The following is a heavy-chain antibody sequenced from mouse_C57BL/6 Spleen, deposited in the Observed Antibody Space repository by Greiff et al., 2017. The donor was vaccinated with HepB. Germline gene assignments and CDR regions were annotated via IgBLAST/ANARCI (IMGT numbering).Heavy chain of an antibody. CDR2: ISSGSSTI. CDR1: GFTFSDYG. V-gene: IGHV5-17*01. Sequence: DVMLVESGGGLVKPGGSLKLSCAASGFTFSDYGMHWVRQAPEKGLEWVAYISSGSSTIYYADTVKGRFTISRDNAKNTLFLQMTSLRSEDTAMYYCAQRGWFAYWGQGTLVTVSA. CDR3: AQRGWFAY. J-gene: IGHJ3*01.